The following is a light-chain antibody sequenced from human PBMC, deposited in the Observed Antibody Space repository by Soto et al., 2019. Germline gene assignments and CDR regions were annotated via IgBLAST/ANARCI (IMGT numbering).Light chain of an antibody. J-gene: IGKJ4*01. V-gene: IGKV3-15*01. CDR3: KHYKNWPPFI. Sequence: EIVMTQSPATLSVSPGERATLSCRASQSVGTNLAWHQQSPGQAPRLLIYETSTRATGIPPRSSGSGSRTEVTRTISSLQSEDSAVYYCKHYKNWPPFIFGGGPKVEIK. CDR2: ETS. CDR1: QSVGTN.